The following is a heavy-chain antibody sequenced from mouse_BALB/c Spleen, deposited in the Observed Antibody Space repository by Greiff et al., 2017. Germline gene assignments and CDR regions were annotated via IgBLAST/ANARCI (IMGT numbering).Heavy chain of an antibody. CDR2: INPSNGRT. CDR3: ASTTAFAY. V-gene: IGHV1S81*02. D-gene: IGHD1-2*01. J-gene: IGHJ3*01. CDR1: GYTFTSYW. Sequence: VQLQQPGAELVKPGASVKLSCKASGYTFTSYWMHWVKQRPGQGLEWIGEINPSNGRTNYNEKFKSKATLTVDKSSSTAYMQLSSLTSEDSAVYYCASTTAFAYWGQGTLVTVSA.